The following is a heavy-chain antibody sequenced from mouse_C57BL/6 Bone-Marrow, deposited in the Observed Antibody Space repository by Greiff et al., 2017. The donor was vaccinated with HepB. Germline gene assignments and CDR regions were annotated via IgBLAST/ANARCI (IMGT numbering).Heavy chain of an antibody. Sequence: VHVKQSGPELVKPGASVKISCKASGYSFTGYYMNWVKQSPEKSLEWIGEINPSTGGTTYNQKFKAKATLSVDKSSSTAYMQLKSLTSEDSAVYYCASGVGYSNFFDYWGQGTTLTVSS. V-gene: IGHV1-42*01. CDR1: GYSFTGYY. CDR2: INPSTGGT. J-gene: IGHJ2*01. D-gene: IGHD2-5*01. CDR3: ASGVGYSNFFDY.